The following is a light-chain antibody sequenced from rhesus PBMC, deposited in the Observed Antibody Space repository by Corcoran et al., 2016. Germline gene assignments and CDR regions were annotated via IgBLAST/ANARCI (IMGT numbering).Light chain of an antibody. V-gene: IGKV3-24*01. CDR2: VSS. Sequence: EIVMTQSPATLSLSPGERATLSCRASQSVSNNLAWYQQKPGQTPSLLIYVSSSRATGIPDRVSGSGSGTDFTLTISSLEPEDVAVDYCLQHSNWPLTFGGGTKVELK. J-gene: IGKJ4*01. CDR3: LQHSNWPLT. CDR1: QSVSNN.